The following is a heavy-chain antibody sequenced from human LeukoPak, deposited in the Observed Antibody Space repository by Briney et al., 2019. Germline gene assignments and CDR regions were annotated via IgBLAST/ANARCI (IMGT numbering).Heavy chain of an antibody. CDR3: ARGSSPDDVLTGYYDGYFDY. D-gene: IGHD3-9*01. J-gene: IGHJ4*02. CDR1: GFTLSSHW. V-gene: IGHV3-7*01. CDR2: IKEDGREK. Sequence: GGSLRLSCAASGFTLSSHWMSWVRQAPGKGLEWVAPIKEDGREKYYVDSVKGRFTISRDNPENSLYLQMHSLRAEDTALYFCARGSSPDDVLTGYYDGYFDYWRQGTLVTVSS.